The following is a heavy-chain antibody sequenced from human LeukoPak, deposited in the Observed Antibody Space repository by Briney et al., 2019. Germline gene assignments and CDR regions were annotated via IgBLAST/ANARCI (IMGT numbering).Heavy chain of an antibody. CDR3: ARDGGRYFDWLLYPSRY. CDR1: AYTFTSYY. Sequence: ASVKVSCKASAYTFTSYYIHWVRQAPGQGLEWMGWISAYNGNTNYAQKLQGRVTMTTDTSTSTAYMELRSLRSDDTAVYYCARDGGRYFDWLLYPSRYWGQGTLVTVSS. V-gene: IGHV1-18*04. CDR2: ISAYNGNT. J-gene: IGHJ4*02. D-gene: IGHD3-9*01.